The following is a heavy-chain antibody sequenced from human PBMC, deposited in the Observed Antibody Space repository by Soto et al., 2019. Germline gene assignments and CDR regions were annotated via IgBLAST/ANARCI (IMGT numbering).Heavy chain of an antibody. Sequence: SQTPSLTCAISGDSFSSNTAAWNWIRSSPSRGLEWLGRTYYRSNWRHDYAVSVKSRITVNPDTSKNHFSLQLDSVTPDDTAVYYCARGVAGSGFDLWGQGTLVTVSS. CDR1: GDSFSSNTAA. V-gene: IGHV6-1*01. CDR2: TYYRSNWRH. J-gene: IGHJ4*02. CDR3: ARGVAGSGFDL. D-gene: IGHD6-19*01.